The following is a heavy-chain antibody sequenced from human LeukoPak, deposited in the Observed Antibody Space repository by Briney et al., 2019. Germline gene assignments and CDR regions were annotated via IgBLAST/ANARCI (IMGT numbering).Heavy chain of an antibody. V-gene: IGHV4-59*01. CDR3: ARGKWDLESGEAFDI. CDR1: GGSISSYY. Sequence: SETLSLTCTVSGGSISSYYWSWIRQPPGKGLEYIGYIYYSGSTNYNPSLKSRVTISLDTSKNQFSLKLSSVTAADTAVYYCARGKWDLESGEAFDIWGQRTMVTVSS. J-gene: IGHJ3*02. CDR2: IYYSGST. D-gene: IGHD1-26*01.